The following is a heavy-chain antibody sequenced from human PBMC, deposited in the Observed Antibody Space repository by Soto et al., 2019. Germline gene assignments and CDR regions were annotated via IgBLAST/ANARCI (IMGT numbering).Heavy chain of an antibody. Sequence: ASVKVSCKASGYTFTGYYMHWVRQAPGQGLEWMGWINPNSGGTNYAQKFQGWVTMTRDTSISTAYMELRRLRSDDTAVYYCAREYTAMVTYYGMDVWGQGTTVTVSS. D-gene: IGHD5-18*01. CDR1: GYTFTGYY. V-gene: IGHV1-2*04. CDR3: AREYTAMVTYYGMDV. J-gene: IGHJ6*02. CDR2: INPNSGGT.